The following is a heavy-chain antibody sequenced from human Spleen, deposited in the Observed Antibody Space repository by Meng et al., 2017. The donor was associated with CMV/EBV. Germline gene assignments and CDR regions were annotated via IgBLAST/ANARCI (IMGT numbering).Heavy chain of an antibody. CDR1: GFTFSSYS. D-gene: IGHD2-2*03. J-gene: IGHJ4*02. Sequence: GESLKISCAASGFTFSSYSMNWVRQAPGKGLEWVSGINGGGSTTYYADSVKGRFTISRDKSKNTLYLQMNSLRADDTAVYYCAREWVGYCTFTSCFYFDYWGLGTQVTVSS. CDR2: INGGGSTT. V-gene: IGHV3-23*01. CDR3: AREWVGYCTFTSCFYFDY.